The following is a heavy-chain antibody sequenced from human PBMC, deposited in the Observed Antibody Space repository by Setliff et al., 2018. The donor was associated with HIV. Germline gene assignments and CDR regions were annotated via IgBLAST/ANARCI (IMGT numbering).Heavy chain of an antibody. J-gene: IGHJ4*02. D-gene: IGHD3-22*01. CDR1: GFSFSRYT. CDR3: AKGDSFVFSYVYPDY. Sequence: GGSLRLSCVASGFSFSRYTMMWVRQTPGKGLEWDSSITSNLNYKYADSVKGRFTISRDNTKNSLYLQMNSLRAEDTAVYYCAKGDSFVFSYVYPDYWGPGTLVTVSS. V-gene: IGHV3-21*01. CDR2: ITSNLNY.